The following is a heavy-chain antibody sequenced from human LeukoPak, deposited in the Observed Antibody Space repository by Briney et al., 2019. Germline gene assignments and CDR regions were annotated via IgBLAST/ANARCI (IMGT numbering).Heavy chain of an antibody. Sequence: GASVKVSCKASGYTFNRHGISWARQAPGQGLEWMGWISAYNGDTKYAQKFQGRVTLTIDTSTSTAYMELRSLRSDDTAMYYCARDVLGYDSSASDWGQGTLVTVSS. J-gene: IGHJ4*02. CDR1: GYTFNRHG. D-gene: IGHD3-22*01. CDR3: ARDVLGYDSSASD. V-gene: IGHV1-18*01. CDR2: ISAYNGDT.